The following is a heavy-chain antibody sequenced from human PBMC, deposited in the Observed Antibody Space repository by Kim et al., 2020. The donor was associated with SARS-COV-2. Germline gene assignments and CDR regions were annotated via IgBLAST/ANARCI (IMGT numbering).Heavy chain of an antibody. D-gene: IGHD7-27*01. Sequence: SETLSLTCTVSGGSISSSSYYWGWIRQPPGKGLEWIGSIYYSGSTYYNPSLKSRVTISVDTSKNQFSLKLSSVTAADTAVYYCARLPDYLGYWYFDLWGR. V-gene: IGHV4-39*01. CDR2: IYYSGST. CDR3: ARLPDYLGYWYFDL. J-gene: IGHJ2*01. CDR1: GGSISSSSYY.